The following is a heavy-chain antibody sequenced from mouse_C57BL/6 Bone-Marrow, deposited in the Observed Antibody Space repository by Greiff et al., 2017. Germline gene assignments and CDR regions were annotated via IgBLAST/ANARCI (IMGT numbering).Heavy chain of an antibody. CDR1: GYSITSGYY. CDR3: ARGRSNYYFDY. CDR2: ISYDGSN. Sequence: VQLQQSGPGLVKPSQSLSLTCSVTGYSITSGYYWNWIRQFPGNKLEWMGYISYDGSNNYNPSLKNRISITRDTSKNQFFLKLNSVTTEDTATYYCARGRSNYYFDYWGQGTTLTVAS. V-gene: IGHV3-6*01. D-gene: IGHD2-5*01. J-gene: IGHJ2*01.